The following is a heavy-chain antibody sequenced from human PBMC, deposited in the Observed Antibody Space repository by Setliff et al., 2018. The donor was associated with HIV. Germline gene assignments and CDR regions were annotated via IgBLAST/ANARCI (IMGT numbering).Heavy chain of an antibody. CDR3: ARHPDSGFYYSPLLNNWYFDL. V-gene: IGHV4-4*09. Sequence: SQTLSLTCIVSGASISTYSWSWIRQSPGKGLECIGYISTSGSTNYNPSLKSRVTISLDTSKNQFSLKLTSVTAADTAVYYCARHPDSGFYYSPLLNNWYFDLWGPGTLVTVSS. J-gene: IGHJ2*01. CDR2: ISTSGST. CDR1: GASISTYS. D-gene: IGHD3-22*01.